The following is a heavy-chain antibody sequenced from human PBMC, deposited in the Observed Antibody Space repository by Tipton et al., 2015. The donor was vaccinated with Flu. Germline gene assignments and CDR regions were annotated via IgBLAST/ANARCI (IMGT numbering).Heavy chain of an antibody. CDR2: ISSSGSTI. Sequence: RRSWEAAGFTVSSYEMNGVRQAPGKGRERLAYISSSGSTISYADSVRGRFTISRDNAKTSPYLQLNSLRAEDTALYYCATLTGDDYWGQGDLVTVSS. CDR3: ATLTGDDY. J-gene: IGHJ4*02. D-gene: IGHD7-27*01. V-gene: IGHV3-48*03. CDR1: GFTVSSYE.